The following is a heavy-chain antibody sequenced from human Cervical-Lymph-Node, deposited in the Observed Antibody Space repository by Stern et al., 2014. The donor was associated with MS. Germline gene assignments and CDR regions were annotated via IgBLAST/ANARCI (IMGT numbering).Heavy chain of an antibody. Sequence: QVQLVESGGGLVKPGGSLRLSCAASGFTFSDHYMSWIRQAPGKGLEWVSHISNSGNTIYDADSVKGRFAISRDNAKSSLYLQMHSLTVEDTAVYYCTREGPAAYYYYYGMDVWGQGTTVTVSS. CDR3: TREGPAAYYYYYGMDV. V-gene: IGHV3-11*01. CDR2: ISNSGNTI. J-gene: IGHJ6*02. D-gene: IGHD2-2*01. CDR1: GFTFSDHY.